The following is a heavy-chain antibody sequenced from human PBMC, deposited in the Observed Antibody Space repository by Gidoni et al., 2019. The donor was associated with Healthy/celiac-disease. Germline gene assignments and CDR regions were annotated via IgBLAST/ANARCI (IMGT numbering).Heavy chain of an antibody. V-gene: IGHV4-39*01. CDR3: ARHGIAVAGRGGYYFDY. J-gene: IGHJ4*02. D-gene: IGHD6-19*01. Sequence: YYSTSTYYNPSLKSRVTISVDTSKNQFSLKLSSVTAADTAVYYCARHGIAVAGRGGYYFDYWGQGTLVTVSS. CDR2: YYSTST.